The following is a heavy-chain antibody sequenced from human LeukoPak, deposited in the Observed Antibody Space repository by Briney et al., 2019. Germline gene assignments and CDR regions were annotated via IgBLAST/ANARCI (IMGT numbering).Heavy chain of an antibody. Sequence: PSETLSLTCAVYGGSFSGYYWSWIRQPPGKGLEWIGEINHSGSTNYNPSLKSRVTISVDTSKNQFSLKLSPVTAADTAVYYCARGPVLSYFDYWGQGTLVTVSS. CDR3: ARGPVLSYFDY. J-gene: IGHJ4*02. D-gene: IGHD6-6*01. CDR2: INHSGST. V-gene: IGHV4-34*01. CDR1: GGSFSGYY.